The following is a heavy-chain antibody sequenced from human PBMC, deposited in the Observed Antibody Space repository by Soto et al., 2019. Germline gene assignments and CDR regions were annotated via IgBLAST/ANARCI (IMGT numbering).Heavy chain of an antibody. Sequence: EVQLLESGGGLVQPGGSLRLSCAASGFTFSSYAMTWVRQAPGKGLEWVSTISGSGDTTYYVDSVKGRFTISRDNSKNTLYLQIHSLRAEDTAVYYCAKPYLKYSSSWYLAFDIWGQGTMVTVSS. V-gene: IGHV3-23*01. CDR2: ISGSGDTT. D-gene: IGHD6-13*01. CDR1: GFTFSSYA. J-gene: IGHJ3*02. CDR3: AKPYLKYSSSWYLAFDI.